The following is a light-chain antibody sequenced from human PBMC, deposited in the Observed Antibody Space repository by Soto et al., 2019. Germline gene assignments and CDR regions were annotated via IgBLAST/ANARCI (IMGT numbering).Light chain of an antibody. CDR2: YDD. Sequence: QSVLTQPPSVSEAPRQRVTITCSGSSSNIGVNTVNWYQQFPGKAPKLLIYYDDLLSSGVSDRFSASKSGTSASLAISGLQSEDEADYYCAAWDDTLNGVMFGEGTKLTVL. CDR3: AAWDDTLNGVM. J-gene: IGLJ3*02. V-gene: IGLV1-36*01. CDR1: SSNIGVNT.